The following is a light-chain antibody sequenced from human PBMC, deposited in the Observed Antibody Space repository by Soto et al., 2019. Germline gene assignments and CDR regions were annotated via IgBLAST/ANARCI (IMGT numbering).Light chain of an antibody. CDR2: DVS. CDR3: SSYTISNTLV. J-gene: IGLJ1*01. Sequence: QSALTQPASVSGSPGQSITISCTGTSSDVGGYNYVSWYQQYPGKAPKLMIYDVSNRPSGVSNRFSGSKSGNTASLTISGLQAEDDADYYCSSYTISNTLVFGSGTTVTVL. V-gene: IGLV2-14*01. CDR1: SSDVGGYNY.